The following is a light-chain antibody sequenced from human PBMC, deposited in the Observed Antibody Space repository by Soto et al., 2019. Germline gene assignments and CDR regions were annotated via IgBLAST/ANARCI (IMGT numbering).Light chain of an antibody. CDR1: QTVSSS. CDR3: QQRSDWPLT. CDR2: EAS. V-gene: IGKV3-11*01. J-gene: IGKJ4*01. Sequence: EIVFTQSPATLSLSPGERATLSCRASQTVSSSLAWYQQKPGQAPRLLIYEASNRATGIPARFSGSGSGTDFTLTISSLEPEDFAVYYCQQRSDWPLTFGGGTKVDIK.